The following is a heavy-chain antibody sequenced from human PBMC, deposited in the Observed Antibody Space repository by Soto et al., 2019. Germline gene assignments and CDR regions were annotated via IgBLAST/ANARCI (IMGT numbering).Heavy chain of an antibody. CDR3: ARSRDFDY. J-gene: IGHJ4*02. CDR1: GGSLSGATYS. CDR2: IFPSGTT. Sequence: SETLSLTCGVSGGSLSGATYSLNWIRQQPGKGLEWIGYIFPSGTTYYDPSLKIRVTISIDVSKNQFSLSLRSLTASDTAVYYCARSRDFDYWSQGTLVTVSS. V-gene: IGHV4-30-2*01.